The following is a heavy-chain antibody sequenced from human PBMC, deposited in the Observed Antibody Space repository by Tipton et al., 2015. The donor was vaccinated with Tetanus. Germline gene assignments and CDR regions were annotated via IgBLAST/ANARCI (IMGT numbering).Heavy chain of an antibody. Sequence: QLVQSGAEVRQPGQSLKISCRGSGFSFPGYYIGWVRQLPGKGPEWMGINYVEDSQSIYGPSFGGRVSISAVKAINTIYLHWDSLQTSDTAMYYCVRQFGYYGSSGAFDVWGQGTFVTV. D-gene: IGHD6-6*01. J-gene: IGHJ3*01. V-gene: IGHV5-51*01. CDR1: GFSFPGYY. CDR3: VRQFGYYGSSGAFDV. CDR2: NYVEDSQS.